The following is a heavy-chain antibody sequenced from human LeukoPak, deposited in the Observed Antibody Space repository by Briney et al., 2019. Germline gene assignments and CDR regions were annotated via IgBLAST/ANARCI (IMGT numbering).Heavy chain of an antibody. Sequence: PSETLSLTCAVYGGSFSGYYWTWIRQPPGKGLEWIGEINHSGNTNYNPSLKSRVAISVDTSKNQFSLKLSSVIAADTAMYYCARGRIVVVPAAILPYGMDVWGQGTTVTVSS. CDR1: GGSFSGYY. CDR3: ARGRIVVVPAAILPYGMDV. V-gene: IGHV4-34*01. CDR2: INHSGNT. J-gene: IGHJ6*02. D-gene: IGHD2-2*01.